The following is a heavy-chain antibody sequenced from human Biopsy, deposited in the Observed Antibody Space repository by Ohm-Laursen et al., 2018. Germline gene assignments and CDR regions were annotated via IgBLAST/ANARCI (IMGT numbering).Heavy chain of an antibody. D-gene: IGHD2-2*01. CDR1: GASIEEYY. CDR2: INYRGNT. J-gene: IGHJ6*02. V-gene: IGHV4-59*01. CDR3: ARDKITYCTSTSCDYFGMDV. Sequence: GTLSPTCTVSGASIEEYYWTWIRQAPGKTLEWIASINYRGNTNYNPSLKSRVTMSAHTSTNQFSLKLTSVTAADTAVYYCARDKITYCTSTSCDYFGMDVWGQGTTVTVSS.